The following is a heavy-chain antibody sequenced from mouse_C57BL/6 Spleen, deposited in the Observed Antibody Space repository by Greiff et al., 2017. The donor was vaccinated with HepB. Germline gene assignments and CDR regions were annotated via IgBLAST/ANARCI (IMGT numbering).Heavy chain of an antibody. V-gene: IGHV5-17*01. D-gene: IGHD2-3*01. Sequence: EVHLVESGGGLMKPGGSLKLSCAASGFTFSDYGMHWVRQAPEKGLEWVAYISSGSSTIYYADTVKGRFTISRDNAKNTLFLQMTSLRSEDTAMYYCAKDDDGGAWFAYWGQGTLVTVSA. J-gene: IGHJ3*01. CDR1: GFTFSDYG. CDR3: AKDDDGGAWFAY. CDR2: ISSGSSTI.